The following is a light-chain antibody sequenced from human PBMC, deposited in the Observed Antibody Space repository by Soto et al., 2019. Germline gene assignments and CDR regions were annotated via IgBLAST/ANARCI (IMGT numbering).Light chain of an antibody. V-gene: IGLV1-40*01. CDR1: SSNIGSNYD. CDR3: QSYDSDVSAWV. CDR2: GYT. J-gene: IGLJ3*02. Sequence: QSVLTQPPSVSGAPGQTFTISGAGTSSNIGSNYDVHWYQHLPGTAPKLLIFGYTNRPSGVPDRFSGSKSGTSASLAITGLQSEDEAAYYCQSYDSDVSAWVFGGGTKLTFL.